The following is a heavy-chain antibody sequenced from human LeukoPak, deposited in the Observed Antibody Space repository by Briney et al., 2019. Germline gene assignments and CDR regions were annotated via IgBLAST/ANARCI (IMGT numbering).Heavy chain of an antibody. CDR3: AKDVTPGDNVNDS. V-gene: IGHV1-2*02. J-gene: IGHJ4*02. D-gene: IGHD5-24*01. CDR1: GYTFTGYY. CDR2: INPTSGGT. Sequence: ASVKVSCKASGYTFTGYYLHWVQQAPGQGPEWMGWINPTSGGTNYAQKFHGRVTITRDTSITIAYMELSGLRPDDTAVYYCAKDVTPGDNVNDSWGQGTLVTVSS.